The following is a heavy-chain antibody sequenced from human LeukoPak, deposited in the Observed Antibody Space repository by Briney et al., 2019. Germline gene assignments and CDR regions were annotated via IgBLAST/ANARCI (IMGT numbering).Heavy chain of an antibody. CDR2: ISAYNGNT. Sequence: ASVKVSCKASGYTFTSYGISWVRQAPGQGLEWMGWISAYNGNTNYAQKLQGRVTMTTDTSTSTAYMELRSLRSDDTAVYYCARVWRFLEWSSSDAFDIWGQGTMVTVSS. V-gene: IGHV1-18*01. D-gene: IGHD3-3*01. CDR3: ARVWRFLEWSSSDAFDI. J-gene: IGHJ3*02. CDR1: GYTFTSYG.